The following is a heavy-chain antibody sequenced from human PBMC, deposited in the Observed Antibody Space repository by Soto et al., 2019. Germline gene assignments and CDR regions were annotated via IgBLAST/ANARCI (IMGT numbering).Heavy chain of an antibody. J-gene: IGHJ4*02. V-gene: IGHV3-7*01. CDR1: GFTFSSYW. CDR2: IEQDGSEK. D-gene: IGHD3-10*01. Sequence: EVQLVESGGGLVQPGGSLRLSCAASGFTFSSYWMSWVRQAPGKGLEWVANIEQDGSEKYYVDSVKGRFTISRDNAKKSLYLQMNSMRAEDTAVYYCARDTYYYGSGIGYWGQGTLVTVSS. CDR3: ARDTYYYGSGIGY.